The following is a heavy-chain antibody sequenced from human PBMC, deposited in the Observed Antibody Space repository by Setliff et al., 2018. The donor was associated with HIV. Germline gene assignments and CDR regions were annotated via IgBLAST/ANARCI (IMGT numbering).Heavy chain of an antibody. CDR3: ARVRGRYYYHYAMDV. CDR2: IYYSGST. CDR1: GDSISSYY. V-gene: IGHV4-59*12. J-gene: IGHJ6*02. Sequence: SETLSLTCTVSGDSISSYYWSWIRQPPGKGLEWIGYIYYSGSTNYNPSLKSRVTISLDMSKNQFSLRLSSVTAADTAVYYCARVRGRYYYHYAMDVWGQGTTVTVS. D-gene: IGHD3-10*01.